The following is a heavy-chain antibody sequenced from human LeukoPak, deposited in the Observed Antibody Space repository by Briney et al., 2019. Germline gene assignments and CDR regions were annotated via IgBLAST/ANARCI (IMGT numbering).Heavy chain of an antibody. CDR1: GGSFSGYY. CDR3: ARGGLYDFWSGYRHYSDY. J-gene: IGHJ4*02. CDR2: INHSGST. V-gene: IGHV4-34*01. Sequence: SETLSLTCAVYGGSFSGYYWSWIRQPPGKGLEWIGEINHSGSTNYNPSLKSRVTISVDTSKNQFSLKLSSVTAADTAVYYCARGGLYDFWSGYRHYSDYWGQGTLVTVSS. D-gene: IGHD3-3*01.